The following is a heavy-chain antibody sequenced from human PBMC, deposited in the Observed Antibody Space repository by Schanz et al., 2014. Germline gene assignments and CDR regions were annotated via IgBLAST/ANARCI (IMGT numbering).Heavy chain of an antibody. Sequence: QVQLVQSGAEVKKPGSSMKVSCKASGGTFNSYTINWVRQAPGQGLEWMGRIIPILGIAKYEQKFQDKVTITADTSTTTAYMELSGLRSEDTAVYYCARSNYYDNSDYYNSFDYWGQGTLVTVSS. J-gene: IGHJ4*02. V-gene: IGHV1-69*02. D-gene: IGHD3-22*01. CDR2: IIPILGIA. CDR1: GGTFNSYT. CDR3: ARSNYYDNSDYYNSFDY.